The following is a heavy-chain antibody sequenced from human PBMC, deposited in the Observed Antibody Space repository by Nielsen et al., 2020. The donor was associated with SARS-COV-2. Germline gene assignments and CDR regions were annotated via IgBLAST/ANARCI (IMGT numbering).Heavy chain of an antibody. V-gene: IGHV3-73*01. CDR2: IRSYANEYAT. CDR1: GFTFSGSA. Sequence: GESLKISCVASGFTFSGSAMHWVRQASGKGLEWLGRIRSYANEYATAYAASVKGRFTISRDDSKNTAYLQMNSLRAEDTALYYCAKIGGSGVDYWGQGTLVTVSS. D-gene: IGHD3-10*01. CDR3: AKIGGSGVDY. J-gene: IGHJ4*02.